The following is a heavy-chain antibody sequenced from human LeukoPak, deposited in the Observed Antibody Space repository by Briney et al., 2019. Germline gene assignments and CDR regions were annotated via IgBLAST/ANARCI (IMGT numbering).Heavy chain of an antibody. CDR2: ISGSGGST. Sequence: GGSLRLSCAASGFTFSSYAMSWARQAPGKGLEWVSAISGSGGSTPYADSVKGRFTISRDNSKNTLYLQMNSLRAEDTAVYYCAKVRGLYYYYGMDVWGQGTTVTVSS. CDR3: AKVRGLYYYYGMDV. V-gene: IGHV3-23*01. J-gene: IGHJ6*02. CDR1: GFTFSSYA.